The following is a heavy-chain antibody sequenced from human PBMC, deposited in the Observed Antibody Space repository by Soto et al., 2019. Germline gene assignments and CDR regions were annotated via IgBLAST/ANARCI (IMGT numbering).Heavy chain of an antibody. D-gene: IGHD6-13*01. CDR1: GGTFSSYA. Sequence: SVKVSCKASGGTFSSYAISWVRQAPGQGLEWMGGIIPIFGTANYAQKFQGRVTITADESTSTAYMELSSLRSEDTAVYYCARDLGGAEAGSYGMDVWGQGTTVTVSS. V-gene: IGHV1-69*13. J-gene: IGHJ6*02. CDR2: IIPIFGTA. CDR3: ARDLGGAEAGSYGMDV.